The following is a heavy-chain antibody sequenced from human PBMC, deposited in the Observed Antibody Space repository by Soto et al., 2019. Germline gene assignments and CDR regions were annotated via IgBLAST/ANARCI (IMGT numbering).Heavy chain of an antibody. J-gene: IGHJ6*02. Sequence: GESLKISCKGSGYSFTSYWIGWVRQMPGKGPEWMGIIYPGDSDTRYSPSFQGQVTISADKSISTAYLQWSSLKASDTAMYYCARYNWDYYYGMDVWGQGTTVTDSS. D-gene: IGHD1-20*01. CDR3: ARYNWDYYYGMDV. CDR1: GYSFTSYW. V-gene: IGHV5-51*01. CDR2: IYPGDSDT.